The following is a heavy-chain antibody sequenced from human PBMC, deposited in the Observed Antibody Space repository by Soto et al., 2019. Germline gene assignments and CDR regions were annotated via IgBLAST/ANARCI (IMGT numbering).Heavy chain of an antibody. CDR3: ACGGASSRHVSPYYLDF. CDR1: GGSMRNYF. J-gene: IGHJ4*02. CDR2: IHYSGTT. V-gene: IGHV4-59*01. Sequence: SETLSLTCTVSGGSMRNYFWTCIRQRPGKGLEWIGYIHYSGTTSFFPSYNPSRRIRVTISEDTSKNQFSLQLLSVTTADTAVYFCACGGASSRHVSPYYLDFSGQGTLVTVSS. D-gene: IGHD6-13*01.